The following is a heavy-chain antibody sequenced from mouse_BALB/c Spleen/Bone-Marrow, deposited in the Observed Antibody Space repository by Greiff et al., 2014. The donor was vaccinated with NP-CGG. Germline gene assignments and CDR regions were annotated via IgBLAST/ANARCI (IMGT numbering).Heavy chain of an antibody. CDR3: AKKDYGSSSFDY. CDR1: GYSFTDSN. D-gene: IGHD1-1*01. J-gene: IGHJ2*01. V-gene: IGHV1-39*01. Sequence: VQLQQSGPELEKPGASVKISCKASGYSFTDSNMNWVKQSNGKNLEWIGNIDPYYGGTSYSQKFKGKATLTVDKSSSTAYMQLRSLTSEVSAVYYCAKKDYGSSSFDYWGQGTTLTASS. CDR2: IDPYYGGT.